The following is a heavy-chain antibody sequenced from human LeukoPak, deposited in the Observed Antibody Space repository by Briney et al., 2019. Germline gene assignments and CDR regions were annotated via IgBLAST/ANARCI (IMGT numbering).Heavy chain of an antibody. CDR3: AHKGRGSGSYTM. D-gene: IGHD3-10*01. CDR1: GFCLGTIGVA. CDR2: TYLNNDK. Sequence: SGPTLSHPPPTLTLSFTISGFCLGTIGVAVGRSRQPPGKALERLTITYLNNDKSYSPSLKSRLTITNDTSNNQVVLIMANMDPVHTGTYYCAHKGRGSGSYTMWVQGTLVTVSS. J-gene: IGHJ4*02. V-gene: IGHV2-5*01.